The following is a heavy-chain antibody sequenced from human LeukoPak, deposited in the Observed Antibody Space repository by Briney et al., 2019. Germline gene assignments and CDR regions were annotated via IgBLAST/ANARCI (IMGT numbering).Heavy chain of an antibody. CDR1: GDSVSNDFYY. CDR2: LSHRGNT. Sequence: SETLSLTCTVSGDSVSNDFYYWGWIRQPPGKGLEWVACLSHRGNTWYNPSLESRVTISVDTSKNRCSLNFNSVTAADTALYWCARHNAPRRVGFDFWGQGILVTVST. CDR3: ARHNAPRRVGFDF. V-gene: IGHV4-39*01. J-gene: IGHJ4*02. D-gene: IGHD3-10*01.